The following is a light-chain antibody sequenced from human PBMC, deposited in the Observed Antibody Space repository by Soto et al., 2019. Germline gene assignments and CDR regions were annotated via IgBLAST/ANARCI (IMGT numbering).Light chain of an antibody. Sequence: EIVMTQSPATLSVSPGERATLSCRASQSVTSNYLAWYQQIPGQAPRLPIYGASTRATGIPDRFSGSGSGTDFTLTISELEPEDFAVYYCQQYDWSLTWTFGQGTKVDI. CDR1: QSVTSNY. CDR3: QQYDWSLTWT. V-gene: IGKV3-20*01. J-gene: IGKJ1*01. CDR2: GAS.